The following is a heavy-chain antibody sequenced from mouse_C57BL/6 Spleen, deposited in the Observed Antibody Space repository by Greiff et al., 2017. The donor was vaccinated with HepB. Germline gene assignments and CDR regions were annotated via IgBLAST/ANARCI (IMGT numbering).Heavy chain of an antibody. D-gene: IGHD1-1*01. Sequence: VQLQQSGPELVKPGASVKISCKASGYAFSSSWMNWVKQRPGKGLEWIGRIYPGDGDTNYNGKFKGKATLTADKSSSTAYMQLSSLTSEDSAVYYCARLGDYGSSYGDFDVWGTGTTVTVSS. CDR2: IYPGDGDT. CDR1: GYAFSSSW. CDR3: ARLGDYGSSYGDFDV. V-gene: IGHV1-82*01. J-gene: IGHJ1*03.